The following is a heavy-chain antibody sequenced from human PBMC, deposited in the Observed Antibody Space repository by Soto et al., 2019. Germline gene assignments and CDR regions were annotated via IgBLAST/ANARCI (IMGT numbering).Heavy chain of an antibody. D-gene: IGHD6-13*01. CDR2: IIPIFGTA. J-gene: IGHJ6*02. CDR1: GGTFSSYA. CDR3: ARSRGSDSSALYYYYGMDV. Sequence: SVKVSCKASGGTFSSYAISWVRQAPGQGLEWMGGIIPIFGTANYAQKFQGRVTITADESTSTAYMELSGLRSEDTAVYYCARSRGSDSSALYYYYGMDVWGQGTTVTVSS. V-gene: IGHV1-69*13.